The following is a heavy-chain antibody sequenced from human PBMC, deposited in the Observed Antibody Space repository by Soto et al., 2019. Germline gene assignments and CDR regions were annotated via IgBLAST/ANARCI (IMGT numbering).Heavy chain of an antibody. V-gene: IGHV1-69*01. CDR1: GGTFSSYA. Sequence: QVQLVQSGAEVKKPGSSVKVSCKASGGTFSSYAISWVRQAPGQGLEWMGGIIPIFGTANYAQKFQGRVTINAEESTSKAYMELSSLRSEDTAVYYCARVDSSGYYFTYYYYYGMDVWGQGTKVTVSS. D-gene: IGHD3-22*01. CDR2: IIPIFGTA. J-gene: IGHJ6*02. CDR3: ARVDSSGYYFTYYYYYGMDV.